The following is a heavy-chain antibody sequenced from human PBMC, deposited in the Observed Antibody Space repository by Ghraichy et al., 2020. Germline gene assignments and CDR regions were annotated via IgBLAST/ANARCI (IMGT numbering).Heavy chain of an antibody. CDR1: GYTFTGYY. V-gene: IGHV1-2*04. CDR3: ARGSDGQTLLWFGELFTFDY. Sequence: ASVKVSCKASGYTFTGYYMHWVRQAPGQGLEWMGWINPNSGGTNYAQKFQGWVTMTRDTSISTAYMELSRLRSDDTAVYYCARGSDGQTLLWFGELFTFDYWGQGTLVTVSS. CDR2: INPNSGGT. J-gene: IGHJ4*02. D-gene: IGHD3-10*01.